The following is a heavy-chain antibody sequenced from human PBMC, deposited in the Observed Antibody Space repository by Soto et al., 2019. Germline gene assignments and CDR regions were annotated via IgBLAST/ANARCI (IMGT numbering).Heavy chain of an antibody. CDR2: ISYDGSNK. Sequence: GGSLRLSCAASGFTFSSYGMHWVRQAPGKGLEWVAVISYDGSNKYYADSVKGRFTISRDNSKNTLYLQMNSLRAEDTAVYYCAKNLQAIVVVPAIMGYYFDYWGQGTLVTVSS. CDR3: AKNLQAIVVVPAIMGYYFDY. D-gene: IGHD2-2*01. V-gene: IGHV3-30*18. CDR1: GFTFSSYG. J-gene: IGHJ4*02.